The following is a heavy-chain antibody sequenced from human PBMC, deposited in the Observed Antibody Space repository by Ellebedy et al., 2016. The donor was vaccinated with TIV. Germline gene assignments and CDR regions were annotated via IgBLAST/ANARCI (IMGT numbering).Heavy chain of an antibody. V-gene: IGHV3-23*01. CDR3: AKDTFCSGGSCLGKGYFQH. D-gene: IGHD2-15*01. Sequence: GESLKISCAASGFTFSTYAMSWVRQAPGKGLEWVSAISGSGGSTYYADSVKGRFTISRDNSKNTLYLQMNSLRAEDTAVYYCAKDTFCSGGSCLGKGYFQHWGQGTLVTVSS. CDR2: ISGSGGST. J-gene: IGHJ1*01. CDR1: GFTFSTYA.